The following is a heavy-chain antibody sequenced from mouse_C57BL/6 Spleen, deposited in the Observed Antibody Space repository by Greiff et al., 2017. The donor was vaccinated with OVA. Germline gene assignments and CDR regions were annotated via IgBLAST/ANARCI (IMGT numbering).Heavy chain of an antibody. V-gene: IGHV6-3*01. CDR1: GFTFSNYW. CDR2: IRLKSDNYAT. CDR3: TALYGNYWYFDV. Sequence: EVKLEESGGGLVQPGGSMKLSCVASGFTFSNYWMNWVRQSPEKGLEWVAQIRLKSDNYATHYAESVKGRFTISRDDSKSSVYLQMNNLRAEDTGIYYCTALYGNYWYFDVWGTGTTVTVSS. D-gene: IGHD2-1*01. J-gene: IGHJ1*03.